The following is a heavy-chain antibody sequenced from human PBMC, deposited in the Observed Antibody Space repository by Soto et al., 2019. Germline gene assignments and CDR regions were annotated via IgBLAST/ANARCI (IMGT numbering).Heavy chain of an antibody. D-gene: IGHD7-27*01. Sequence: SETLSLTCTVSGGSVISGSYYWSWIRQPPGKGLEWIGYIYYSGSTNYNPSLKSRVTISVDRSKNQFSLKLSSVTAADTAVYYCARVPGPWGQGTLVTVSS. CDR3: ARVPGP. V-gene: IGHV4-61*01. CDR2: IYYSGST. CDR1: GGSVISGSYY. J-gene: IGHJ5*02.